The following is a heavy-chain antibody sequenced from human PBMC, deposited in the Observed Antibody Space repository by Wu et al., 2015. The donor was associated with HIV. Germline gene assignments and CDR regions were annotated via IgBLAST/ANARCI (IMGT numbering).Heavy chain of an antibody. CDR3: AREENLLWFGEQYPLADY. V-gene: IGHV1-46*01. CDR2: INPRTDST. D-gene: IGHD3-10*01. J-gene: IGHJ4*02. Sequence: QVQLVQSRAEVKKPGASVKVSCTAFGYTFINNFLHWVRQAPGQGPEWMGVINPRTDSTTYAQPFEGRFTMTRDTSKNTVYMELRSLRSDDTAVYYCAREENLLWFGEQYPLADYWGQGTLVTVSS. CDR1: GYTFINNF.